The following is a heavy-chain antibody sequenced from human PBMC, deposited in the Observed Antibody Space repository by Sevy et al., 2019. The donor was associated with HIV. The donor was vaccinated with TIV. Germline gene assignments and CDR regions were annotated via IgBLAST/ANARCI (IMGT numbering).Heavy chain of an antibody. CDR3: ARPYDFWSGSISFGGYYYGMDV. V-gene: IGHV1-69*13. Sequence: ASVKVSYKASGGTFSSYAISWVRQAPGQGLEWMGGIIPIFGTANYAQKFQGRVTITADESTSTAYMELSSLRSEDTAVYYCARPYDFWSGSISFGGYYYGMDVWGQGTTVTVSS. J-gene: IGHJ6*02. CDR1: GGTFSSYA. D-gene: IGHD3-3*01. CDR2: IIPIFGTA.